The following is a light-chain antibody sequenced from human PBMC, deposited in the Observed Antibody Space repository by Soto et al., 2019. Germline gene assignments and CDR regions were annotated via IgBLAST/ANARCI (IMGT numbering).Light chain of an antibody. CDR2: AAS. CDR1: QSIRSY. CDR3: QQSYCTRPIA. V-gene: IGKV1-39*01. Sequence: DIPMTQSPSSLSASVGDRVTITCRASQSIRSYLNWYQQKPGKAPKLLIYAASSLQSGVPSRFSVSGSGTDFTLTITSLQPEDFATDYCQQSYCTRPIAFGRGTRLEIK. J-gene: IGKJ5*01.